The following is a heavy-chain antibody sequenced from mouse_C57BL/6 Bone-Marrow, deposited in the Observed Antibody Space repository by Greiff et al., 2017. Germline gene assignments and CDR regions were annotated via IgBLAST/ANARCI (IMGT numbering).Heavy chain of an antibody. J-gene: IGHJ2*01. D-gene: IGHD2-5*01. Sequence: QVQLQQPGAELVKPGASVKLSCKASGYTFTSYWMQWVKQRPGQGLEWIGEIDPSDSYTNYNQKFKGKATLTVDTSSSTAYMQLSSLTSEDSAVYYCARPPYYSKDYWGQGTTLTVSS. V-gene: IGHV1-50*01. CDR1: GYTFTSYW. CDR2: IDPSDSYT. CDR3: ARPPYYSKDY.